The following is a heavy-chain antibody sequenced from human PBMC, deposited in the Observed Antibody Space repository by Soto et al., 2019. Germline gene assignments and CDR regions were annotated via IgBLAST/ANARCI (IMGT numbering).Heavy chain of an antibody. J-gene: IGHJ5*02. CDR1: GGSISSYY. D-gene: IGHD6-19*01. V-gene: IGHV4-59*01. CDR2: IYYSGST. CDR3: ARMYNSVWYNWFDP. Sequence: QVQLQESGPGLVKPSETLSLTCTVSGGSISSYYWSWIRQPPGKGLEWIGCIYYSGSTNYNPSLKSRGTISVDTSKNQFSLKLSSVTAADTAVYYCARMYNSVWYNWFDPWGQGTLVTVSS.